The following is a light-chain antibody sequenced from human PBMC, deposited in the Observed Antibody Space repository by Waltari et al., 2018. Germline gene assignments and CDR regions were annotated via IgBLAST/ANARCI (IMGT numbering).Light chain of an antibody. Sequence: SALTQPASVSGSPGHSITCSCTRTSSNVGGYNHVTWYQQHQGQVPKLLIYDADKWPSGVPHRFSASKSGNTASLTISGLQAENEAAYYCNTLNRAATWVYGGGTRVTVL. J-gene: IGLJ3*02. CDR1: SSNVGGYNH. CDR2: DAD. CDR3: NTLNRAATWV. V-gene: IGLV2-14*01.